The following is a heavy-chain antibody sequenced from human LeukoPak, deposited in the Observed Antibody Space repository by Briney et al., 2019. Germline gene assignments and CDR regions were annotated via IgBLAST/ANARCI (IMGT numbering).Heavy chain of an antibody. Sequence: GGSLRLSCAASGFTFSSYAMSWVRQAPGKGLEWVSTISGSGGSTYYADSVKGRFTISRDNSKNTLYLQINSLRANDTAVYYCAKRISYYFDYWGQGTLVTVSS. CDR1: GFTFSSYA. J-gene: IGHJ4*02. V-gene: IGHV3-23*01. CDR3: AKRISYYFDY. CDR2: ISGSGGST.